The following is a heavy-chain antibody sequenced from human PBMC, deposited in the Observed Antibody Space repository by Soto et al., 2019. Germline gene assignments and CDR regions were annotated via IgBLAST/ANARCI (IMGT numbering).Heavy chain of an antibody. CDR3: ARTDCSSTSCYFGGVYYYMDV. J-gene: IGHJ6*03. CDR2: INAGNGNT. D-gene: IGHD2-2*01. Sequence: ASVKVSWKASGYTFTSYAMHWVRQAPGQRLEWMGWINAGNGNTKYSQKFQGRVTITRDTSASTAYMELSSLRSEDTAVYYCARTDCSSTSCYFGGVYYYMDVWGKGTTVTVSS. CDR1: GYTFTSYA. V-gene: IGHV1-3*01.